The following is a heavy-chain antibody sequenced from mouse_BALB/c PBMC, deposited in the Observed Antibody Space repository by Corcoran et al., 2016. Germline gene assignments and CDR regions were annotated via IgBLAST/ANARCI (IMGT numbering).Heavy chain of an antibody. CDR2: INTYTGEP. J-gene: IGHJ3*01. V-gene: IGHV9-3-1*01. CDR3: AITTVVATFAY. CDR1: GYTFTNYG. D-gene: IGHD1-1*01. Sequence: ERKKPGETVKISCKASGYTFTNYGMNWVKQAPGKGLKWMGWINTYTGEPTYADDFKGRFAFSLETSASTAYLQINNLKNEDTATYFCAITTVVATFAYWGQGTLVTVSA.